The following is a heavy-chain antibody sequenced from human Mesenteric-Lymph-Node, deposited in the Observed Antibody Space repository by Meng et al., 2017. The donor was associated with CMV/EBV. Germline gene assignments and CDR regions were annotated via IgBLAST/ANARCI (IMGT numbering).Heavy chain of an antibody. J-gene: IGHJ4*02. CDR2: ISSSSSTI. CDR1: GFTFSSYS. V-gene: IGHV3-48*04. D-gene: IGHD2-2*01. CDR3: ARLRNGYCSSTSCSDY. Sequence: GESLKISCAASGFTFSSYSMNWVRQAPGKGLEWVSYISSSSSTIYYADSVKGRFTISRDNAKNSLYLQMNSLRAEDTAVYYCARLRNGYCSSTSCSDYWGQGTLVTVSS.